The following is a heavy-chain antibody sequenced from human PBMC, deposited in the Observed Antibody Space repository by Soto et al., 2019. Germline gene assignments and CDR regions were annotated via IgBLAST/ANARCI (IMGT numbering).Heavy chain of an antibody. Sequence: ASVKLSCKASGYPFTSYAIHWVRQAPGQRLEWMGWINAGNGNTKYSQKFQGRVTITRDTSASTAYMELSSLRSEDTAVYYCARVFGFWSGQYYYYYMDVWGKGTTVTVSS. CDR2: INAGNGNT. J-gene: IGHJ6*03. D-gene: IGHD3-3*01. CDR1: GYPFTSYA. V-gene: IGHV1-3*01. CDR3: ARVFGFWSGQYYYYYMDV.